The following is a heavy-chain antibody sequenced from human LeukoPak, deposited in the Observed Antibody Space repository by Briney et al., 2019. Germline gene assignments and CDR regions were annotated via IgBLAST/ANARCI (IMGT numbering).Heavy chain of an antibody. Sequence: SVKVSRKASEDTLSNFAISWVRQAPGQGLEWMGRIIPIVDIAKYAQKFQGRVTITADKSTNIAYMELSSLRSEDTAVYYCARDLATVATPYFDYWGQGTLVTVSS. D-gene: IGHD4-23*01. J-gene: IGHJ4*02. V-gene: IGHV1-69*04. CDR3: ARDLATVATPYFDY. CDR1: EDTLSNFA. CDR2: IIPIVDIA.